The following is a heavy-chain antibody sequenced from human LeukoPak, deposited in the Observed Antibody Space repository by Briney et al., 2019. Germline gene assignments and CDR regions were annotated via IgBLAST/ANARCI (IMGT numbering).Heavy chain of an antibody. CDR3: ARSIFGVVINPPYNWFDP. CDR2: IISIFGTA. Sequence: SVKVSCKASGGTFSSYAISWVRQAPGQGLEWMGGIISIFGTANYAQKFQGRVTITTDESTSTAYMELSSLRSEDTAVYYCARSIFGVVINPPYNWFDPWGQGTLVTVSS. D-gene: IGHD3-3*01. J-gene: IGHJ5*02. V-gene: IGHV1-69*05. CDR1: GGTFSSYA.